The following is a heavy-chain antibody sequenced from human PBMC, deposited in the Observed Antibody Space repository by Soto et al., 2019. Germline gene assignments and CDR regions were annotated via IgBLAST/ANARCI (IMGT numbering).Heavy chain of an antibody. Sequence: GGSLRLSCAASGFAFSTYAMTWVRQAPGKGLEWVSVISGSGGSSYYAASVKGRFTISRDNSKNTLFLQMNGLRAEDTAVYYCAKVTKRAAAGRYEYYKYGMDVWGQGTTVTVS. V-gene: IGHV3-23*01. D-gene: IGHD6-13*01. J-gene: IGHJ6*02. CDR1: GFAFSTYA. CDR2: ISGSGGSS. CDR3: AKVTKRAAAGRYEYYKYGMDV.